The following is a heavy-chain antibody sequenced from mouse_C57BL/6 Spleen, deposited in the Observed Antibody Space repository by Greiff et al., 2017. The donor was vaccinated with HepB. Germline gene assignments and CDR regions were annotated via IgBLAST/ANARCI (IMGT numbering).Heavy chain of an antibody. Sequence: EVKLVESGGGLVKPGGSLKLSCAASGFTFSSYAMSWVRQTPEKRLEWVATISDGGSYTYYPDNVKGRFTISRDNAKNNLYLQMSHLKSEDTAMYYCAREARDDDNGYFDVWGTGTTVTVAS. CDR3: AREARDDDNGYFDV. J-gene: IGHJ1*03. CDR1: GFTFSSYA. D-gene: IGHD3-3*01. V-gene: IGHV5-4*01. CDR2: ISDGGSYT.